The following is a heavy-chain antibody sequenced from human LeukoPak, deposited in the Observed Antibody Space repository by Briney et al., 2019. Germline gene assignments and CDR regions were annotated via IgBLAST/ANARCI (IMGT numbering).Heavy chain of an antibody. CDR1: GGSFSGYY. Sequence: SETLSLTCAVYGGSFSGYYWSWIRQPPGKGLEWIGEINHSGSTNYNPSLRSRVTISVDTSKNQFSLKLSSVTAADTAVYYCARGVYIAAAQYAYWGQGTLVTVSS. D-gene: IGHD6-13*01. CDR3: ARGVYIAAAQYAY. J-gene: IGHJ4*02. CDR2: INHSGST. V-gene: IGHV4-34*01.